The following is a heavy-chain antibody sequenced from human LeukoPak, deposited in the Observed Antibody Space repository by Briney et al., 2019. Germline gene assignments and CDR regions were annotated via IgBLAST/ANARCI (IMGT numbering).Heavy chain of an antibody. CDR1: GFAFSSYS. D-gene: IGHD1-1*01. Sequence: GGSLRLSCAASGFAFSSYSMKWVRQATGKGLEWVSSISSSSSYIYYADSVKGRFTISRDNAKNSLYLQMNSLRAEDTAVYYCARDVERLAQMPYYFDYWGRGTLVTVSS. V-gene: IGHV3-21*01. J-gene: IGHJ4*02. CDR2: ISSSSSYI. CDR3: ARDVERLAQMPYYFDY.